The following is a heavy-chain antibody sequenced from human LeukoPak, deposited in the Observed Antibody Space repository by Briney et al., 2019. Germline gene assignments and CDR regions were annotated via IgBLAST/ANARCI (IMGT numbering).Heavy chain of an antibody. CDR2: IYPGDSDT. J-gene: IGHJ6*03. CDR1: GYSFTSYW. D-gene: IGHD6-19*01. Sequence: GEFLKISCKGSGYSFTSYWIGWVRPMAGKGLEWMGIIYPGDSDTRYSPSFQGQVTISADKSISTAYLQWSSLKASDTAMYYCARHRDSSGRGDYYYYMDVWGKGTTVTVSS. V-gene: IGHV5-51*01. CDR3: ARHRDSSGRGDYYYYMDV.